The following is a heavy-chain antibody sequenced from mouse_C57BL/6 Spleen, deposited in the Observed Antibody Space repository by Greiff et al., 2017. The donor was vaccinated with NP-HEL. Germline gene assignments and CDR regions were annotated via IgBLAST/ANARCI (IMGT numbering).Heavy chain of an antibody. D-gene: IGHD1-1*01. CDR1: GYAFSSYW. CDR2: IYPGDGDT. J-gene: IGHJ4*01. CDR3: ARGVTTVVGGAMDY. Sequence: QVQLKQSGAELVKPGASVKISCKASGYAFSSYWMNWVKQRPGKGLEWIGQIYPGDGDTNYNGKFKGKATLTADKSSSTAYMQLSSLTSEDSAVYFCARGVTTVVGGAMDYWGQGTSVTVSS. V-gene: IGHV1-80*01.